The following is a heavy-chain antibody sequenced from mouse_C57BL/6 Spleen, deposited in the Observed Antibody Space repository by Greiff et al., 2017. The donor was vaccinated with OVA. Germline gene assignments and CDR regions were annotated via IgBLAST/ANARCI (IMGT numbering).Heavy chain of an antibody. D-gene: IGHD3-1*01. CDR3: ARDRATKGYFDY. J-gene: IGHJ2*01. Sequence: EVHLVESEGGLVQPGRSMKLSCTASGFTFSDYYMAWVRQVPEKGLEWVANINYDGSSTYYLDSLKSRFIISRDNAKNILYLQMSSLKSEDTATYYCARDRATKGYFDYWGQGTTLTVSS. CDR1: GFTFSDYY. V-gene: IGHV5-16*01. CDR2: INYDGSST.